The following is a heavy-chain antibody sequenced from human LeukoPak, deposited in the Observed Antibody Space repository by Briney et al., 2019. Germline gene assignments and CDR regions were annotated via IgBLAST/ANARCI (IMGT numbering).Heavy chain of an antibody. CDR3: AKGSYDSSGYYYEWGFDAFDI. CDR1: GFTFSSYA. Sequence: PGGSLRLSCAASGFTFSSYAMSWVRQAPGKGLEWVSAISGSGGSTYYADSVKGRFTISRDNSKNTLYLQMNSLRAEDTAVYYCAKGSYDSSGYYYEWGFDAFDIWGQGTMVTVSS. J-gene: IGHJ3*02. D-gene: IGHD3-22*01. V-gene: IGHV3-23*01. CDR2: ISGSGGST.